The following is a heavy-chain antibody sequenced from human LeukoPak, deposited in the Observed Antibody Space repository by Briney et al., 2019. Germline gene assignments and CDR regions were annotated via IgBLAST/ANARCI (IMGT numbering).Heavy chain of an antibody. D-gene: IGHD3-22*01. V-gene: IGHV3-30*18. J-gene: IGHJ4*02. Sequence: GGSLRLSCAASGFTFSSYGMHWVRQAPGKGLEWVAVISYDGSNKYYADSVKGRFTISRDNSKNTLYLQMNSLRAEDTAVYFCAKMAYYYDSTSDYWGQGTLVTVSS. CDR3: AKMAYYYDSTSDY. CDR2: ISYDGSNK. CDR1: GFTFSSYG.